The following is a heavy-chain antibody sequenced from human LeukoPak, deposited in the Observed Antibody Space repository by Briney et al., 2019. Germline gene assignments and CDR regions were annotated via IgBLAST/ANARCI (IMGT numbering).Heavy chain of an antibody. CDR2: IYYSGST. CDR1: GGSISSSSYY. Sequence: KSSETLSLTCTVSGGSISSSSYYWGWIRQPPGKGLEWIGSIYYSGSTYYNPSLKSRVTISVDTSKNQFSLKLSSVTAADTAVYYCARHHPLMETLLWFGELYPTNYYFDYWGQGTLVTVSS. CDR3: ARHHPLMETLLWFGELYPTNYYFDY. V-gene: IGHV4-39*01. J-gene: IGHJ4*02. D-gene: IGHD3-10*01.